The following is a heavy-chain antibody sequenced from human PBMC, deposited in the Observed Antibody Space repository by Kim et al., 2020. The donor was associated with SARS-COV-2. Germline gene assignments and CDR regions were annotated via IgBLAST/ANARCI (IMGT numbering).Heavy chain of an antibody. J-gene: IGHJ5*02. D-gene: IGHD6-19*01. CDR3: ASGVSSACTLSDYYDP. V-gene: IGHV4-4*02. CDR2: IDHSGST. CDR1: GGSIRSSNW. Sequence: SETLSLTCAVSGGSIRSSNWWSWVRQPPGKGLEWIGEIDHSGSTNYNSSLKSRLTIEVDKAKNQFSLKLRSVTAADTAVYYCASGVSSACTLSDYYDPWG.